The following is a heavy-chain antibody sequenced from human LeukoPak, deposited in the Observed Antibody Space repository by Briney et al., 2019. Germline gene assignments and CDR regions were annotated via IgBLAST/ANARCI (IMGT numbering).Heavy chain of an antibody. CDR2: INWNGGST. Sequence: GGSLRLSCAASGFTFDDYGMTWVRQAPGKGLEWVSGINWNGGSTGYADSVKGRFTISRDNAKNSLYLQMNSLRVEDTALYYCARSGPHPWMLNLFDYWGQGTLVTVSS. V-gene: IGHV3-20*04. CDR1: GFTFDDYG. J-gene: IGHJ4*02. CDR3: ARSGPHPWMLNLFDY. D-gene: IGHD2-2*03.